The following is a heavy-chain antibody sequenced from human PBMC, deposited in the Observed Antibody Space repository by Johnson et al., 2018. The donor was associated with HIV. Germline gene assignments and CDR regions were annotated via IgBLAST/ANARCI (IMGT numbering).Heavy chain of an antibody. CDR1: GFTFSDYY. CDR2: ISSSGGTI. Sequence: QVQLVESGGGLVKPGGSLRLSCAASGFTFSDYYMTWIRQAPGKGLEWVSYISSSGGTIYYTDSVKGRFTISRDNAKNSLYLHMNILRAEDTAVYYCATVWRNEGRHAFDVWGQGKMVTVSS. V-gene: IGHV3-11*04. J-gene: IGHJ3*01. D-gene: IGHD1-1*01. CDR3: ATVWRNEGRHAFDV.